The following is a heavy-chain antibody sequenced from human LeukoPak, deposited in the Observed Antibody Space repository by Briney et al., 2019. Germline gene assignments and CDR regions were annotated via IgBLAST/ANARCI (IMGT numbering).Heavy chain of an antibody. CDR3: ALGVPKGAFDI. Sequence: ASVKVSCKASGYTFTSYYMHWVRQAPGQGLEWMGWISAYNGNTNYAQKLQGRVTMTTDTSTSTAYMELRSLRSDDSAVYYCALGVPKGAFDIWGQGTMVTVSS. V-gene: IGHV1-18*04. J-gene: IGHJ3*02. CDR2: ISAYNGNT. D-gene: IGHD2-8*01. CDR1: GYTFTSYY.